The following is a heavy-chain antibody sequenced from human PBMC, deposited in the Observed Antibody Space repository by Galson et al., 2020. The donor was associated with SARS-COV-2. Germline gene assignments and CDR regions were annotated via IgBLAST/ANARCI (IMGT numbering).Heavy chain of an antibody. J-gene: IGHJ4*02. CDR2: ISSSGSTI. CDR1: GFTFSDYY. D-gene: IGHD3-10*01. V-gene: IGHV3-11*04. Sequence: NSGGSLRLSCAASGFTFSDYYMSWIRQAPGKGLEWVSYISSSGSTIYYADSVKGRFTISRDNAKNSLYLQMNSLRAEDTAVYYCARDPYMVRGPPVYFDYWGQGTLVTVSS. CDR3: ARDPYMVRGPPVYFDY.